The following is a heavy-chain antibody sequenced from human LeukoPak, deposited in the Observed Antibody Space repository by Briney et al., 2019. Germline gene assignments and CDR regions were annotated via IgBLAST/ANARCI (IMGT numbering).Heavy chain of an antibody. CDR3: ASETYGDEGGGFDP. D-gene: IGHD4-17*01. V-gene: IGHV1-2*02. Sequence: ASVKVSCKASGYSFTDHYLHWVRQAPGQGLQWMGWINPKNGGTHHAQRFQGRVTMTRDTSISTAYMELSRLRSDDTAVYYCASETYGDEGGGFDPWGQGTLVTVSS. J-gene: IGHJ5*02. CDR2: INPKNGGT. CDR1: GYSFTDHY.